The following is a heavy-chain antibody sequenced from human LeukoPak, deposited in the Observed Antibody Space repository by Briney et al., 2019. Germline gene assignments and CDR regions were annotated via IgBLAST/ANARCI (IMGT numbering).Heavy chain of an antibody. D-gene: IGHD2-2*02. Sequence: PGGSLRLSCAASGFAFSGYYMSWVRQAPGKGLEWVSYISSSGCNIYYADSVKGRFTISRDNAKNSLYLQMNNPRAEDSAVYDCGRLGLQAAIFDYWGQGTLVTVSS. CDR1: GFAFSGYY. CDR2: ISSSGCNI. V-gene: IGHV3-11*01. J-gene: IGHJ4*02. CDR3: GRLGLQAAIFDY.